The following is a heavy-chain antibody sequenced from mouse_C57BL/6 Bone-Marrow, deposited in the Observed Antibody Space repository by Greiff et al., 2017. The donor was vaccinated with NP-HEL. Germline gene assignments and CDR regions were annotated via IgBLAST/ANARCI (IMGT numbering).Heavy chain of an antibody. CDR1: GYTFTSYW. CDR2: IHPNSGST. CDR3: SRSAYYSNYWFAY. V-gene: IGHV1-64*01. J-gene: IGHJ3*01. D-gene: IGHD2-5*01. Sequence: VQLQQPGAELVKPGASVKLSCKASGYTFTSYWMHWVKQRPGQGLEWIGMIHPNSGSTNYNEKFKSKATLTVDKSSSTAYMQLSSLTSEDSAVYYFSRSAYYSNYWFAYWGQGTLVTVSA.